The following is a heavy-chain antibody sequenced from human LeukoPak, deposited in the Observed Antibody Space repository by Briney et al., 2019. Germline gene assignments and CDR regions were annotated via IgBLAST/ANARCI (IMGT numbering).Heavy chain of an antibody. CDR3: ARALGGAGPPYDY. Sequence: ASVKVSCKASGYTFTVYYLHWVRQAPGQGLEWMGWINPNSGGTYYAQKFLGRVTMTRDTSISTAYMELNRLRSDDTAVYYCARALGGAGPPYDYWGQGTLVTVSS. CDR2: INPNSGGT. D-gene: IGHD3-16*01. J-gene: IGHJ4*02. CDR1: GYTFTVYY. V-gene: IGHV1-2*02.